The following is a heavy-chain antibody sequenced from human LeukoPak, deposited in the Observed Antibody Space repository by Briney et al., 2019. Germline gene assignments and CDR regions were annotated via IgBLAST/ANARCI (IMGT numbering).Heavy chain of an antibody. CDR1: GGSFSGYY. J-gene: IGHJ4*02. V-gene: IGHV4-34*01. D-gene: IGHD3-22*01. CDR2: INHSGST. CDR3: ARGRDYYDSSGYLAY. Sequence: SETLSLTCAVYGGSFSGYYWSWIRQPPGKGLEWIAEINHSGSTNYNPSLKSRVTISVDTSKNQFSLKLSSVTAADTAVYYCARGRDYYDSSGYLAYWGQGTLVTVSS.